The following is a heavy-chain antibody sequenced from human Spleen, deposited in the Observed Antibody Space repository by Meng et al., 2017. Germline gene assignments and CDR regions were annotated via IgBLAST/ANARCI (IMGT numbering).Heavy chain of an antibody. D-gene: IGHD1-26*01. CDR2: ISYDGSNK. Sequence: GESLKISCAASGFTFSSYAMHWVRQAPGKGLEWVAVISYDGSNKYYADSVKGRFTISRDNSKNTLYLQMNSLRAEDTAVYYCATNLGATGSYFDYWGQGTLVTVSS. CDR1: GFTFSSYA. V-gene: IGHV3-30*01. J-gene: IGHJ4*02. CDR3: ATNLGATGSYFDY.